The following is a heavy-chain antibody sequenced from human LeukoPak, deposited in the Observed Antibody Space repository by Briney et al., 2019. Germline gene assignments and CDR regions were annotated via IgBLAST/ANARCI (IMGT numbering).Heavy chain of an antibody. J-gene: IGHJ4*02. D-gene: IGHD2-21*01. CDR1: GGSFSGYY. V-gene: IGHV4-34*01. CDR2: INHSGST. CDR3: ARGGYYSYYFDY. Sequence: NTSETLSLTCAVYGGSFSGYYWSWIRQPPGRGLEWIGEINHSGSTNYNPSLKSRVTISVDTSKNQFSLKLSSVTAADTAVYYCARGGYYSYYFDYWGQGTLVTVSS.